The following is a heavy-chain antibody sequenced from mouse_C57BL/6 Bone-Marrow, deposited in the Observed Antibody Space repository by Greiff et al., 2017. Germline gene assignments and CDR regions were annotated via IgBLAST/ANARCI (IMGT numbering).Heavy chain of an antibody. CDR1: GYTFTSYG. CDR3: ARGGPPFDY. Sequence: LEESGAELARPGASVKLSCKASGYTFTSYGISWVKQRTGQGLEWIGEIYPRSGNTYYNEKFKGKATLTADKSSSTAYMELRSLTSEDSAVYFCARGGPPFDYWGQGTTLTVSS. CDR2: IYPRSGNT. V-gene: IGHV1-81*01. D-gene: IGHD3-3*01. J-gene: IGHJ2*01.